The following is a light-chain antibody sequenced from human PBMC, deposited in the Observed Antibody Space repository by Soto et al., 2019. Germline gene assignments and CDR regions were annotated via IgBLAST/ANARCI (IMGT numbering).Light chain of an antibody. V-gene: IGLV2-14*03. Sequence: QSALTQPASVSGSPGQSITISCTGSSSDVGDYNFVSWYQQHPGKAPKLIIYDVTNWPSGVSHRFSGSKSGNTASLTISGLQAEDEADYYCSSYSSNTALVVFGGGTKVPVL. J-gene: IGLJ2*01. CDR2: DVT. CDR1: SSDVGDYNF. CDR3: SSYSSNTALVV.